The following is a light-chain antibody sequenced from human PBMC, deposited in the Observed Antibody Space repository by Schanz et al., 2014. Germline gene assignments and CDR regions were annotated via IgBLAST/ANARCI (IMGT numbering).Light chain of an antibody. CDR2: NVN. J-gene: IGLJ3*02. Sequence: QSGLAQPAAVSGSPGQSVTISCTGTSSDVGSYDYVSWYQQHPGTVPKPMIYNVNTQPSGVPDRFSGSKSGTSASLAITGLQADDEAVYYCQSYDSSLSGWVFGGGTKLTVL. V-gene: IGLV2-11*01. CDR3: QSYDSSLSGWV. CDR1: SSDVGSYDY.